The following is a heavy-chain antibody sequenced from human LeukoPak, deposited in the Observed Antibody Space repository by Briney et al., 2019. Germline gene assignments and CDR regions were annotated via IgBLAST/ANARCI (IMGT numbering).Heavy chain of an antibody. CDR3: ARVAYTYGPFDY. J-gene: IGHJ4*02. Sequence: PSETLSLTCTVSGGSISSTSYYWRWIRQPPGKGLEWIGYIYYSGSAMHNPSLKSRVTISVDTSKNQFSLKLSSVTAADTAVYYCARVAYTYGPFDYWGQGTLVTVSS. D-gene: IGHD5-18*01. V-gene: IGHV4-61*01. CDR1: GGSISSTSYY. CDR2: IYYSGSA.